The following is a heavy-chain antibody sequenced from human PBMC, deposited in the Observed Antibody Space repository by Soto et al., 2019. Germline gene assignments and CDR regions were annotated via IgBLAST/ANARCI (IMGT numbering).Heavy chain of an antibody. CDR3: ACSVVESSAFDY. CDR2: ISSGGKTI. CDR1: GFDFSVHS. V-gene: IGHV3-48*01. J-gene: IGHJ4*02. D-gene: IGHD2-15*01. Sequence: DVQLVESGGKLVQPGGSLRLSCGASGFDFSVHSMNWVRQAPGKGLEWLSFISSGGKTIYYADSVRGRFTVSRDNGKRSLYLQMNNLKVEDTAVYYCACSVVESSAFDYWGQGTPVAVSS.